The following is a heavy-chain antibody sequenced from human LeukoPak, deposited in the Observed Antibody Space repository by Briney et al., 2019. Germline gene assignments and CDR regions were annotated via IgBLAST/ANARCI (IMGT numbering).Heavy chain of an antibody. J-gene: IGHJ4*02. Sequence: SETLSLTCTVSGGSISSYYWSWVRQPPGKGLEWMGYIYYSGSTNYNPSLKSRVTISVYTSKNHFSLKLSSVTAADTAIYYCARNGDDSSDYYYFDYWGQGTLVTVSS. D-gene: IGHD3-22*01. V-gene: IGHV4-59*12. CDR3: ARNGDDSSDYYYFDY. CDR2: IYYSGST. CDR1: GGSISSYY.